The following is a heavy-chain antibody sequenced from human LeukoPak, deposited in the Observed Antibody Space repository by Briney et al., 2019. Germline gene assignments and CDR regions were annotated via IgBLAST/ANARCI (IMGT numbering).Heavy chain of an antibody. CDR3: ARTRQPSPHFDY. D-gene: IGHD5-18*01. CDR2: INPNSGGT. V-gene: IGHV1-2*02. J-gene: IGHJ4*02. Sequence: ASVKVSCKASGYTFTGYYMHWVRQAPGQGLEWMGWINPNSGGTNYAQKFQDRVTMTRDTSISTAYMELSRLRSDDTAVYYCARTRQPSPHFDYWGQGTLVTVSS. CDR1: GYTFTGYY.